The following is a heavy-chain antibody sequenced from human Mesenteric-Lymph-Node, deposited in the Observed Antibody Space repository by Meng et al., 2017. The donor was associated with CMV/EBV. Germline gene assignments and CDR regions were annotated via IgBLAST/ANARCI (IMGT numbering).Heavy chain of an antibody. Sequence: ASVKVSCKASGYTFTGYYIHWVRQAPGQGLEWMGWINPNSGGTNYAQKFQGRVTMTRDTSISTAYMELSSLRSEDTAVYYCARDLGITGTTWGHYFDYWGQGSLVTVSS. V-gene: IGHV1-2*02. J-gene: IGHJ4*02. D-gene: IGHD1-7*01. CDR2: INPNSGGT. CDR3: ARDLGITGTTWGHYFDY. CDR1: GYTFTGYY.